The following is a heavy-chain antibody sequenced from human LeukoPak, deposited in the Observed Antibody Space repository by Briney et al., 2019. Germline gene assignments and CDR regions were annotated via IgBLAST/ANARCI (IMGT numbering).Heavy chain of an antibody. V-gene: IGHV4-59*02. CDR3: ARKRSFDL. J-gene: IGHJ4*02. CDR2: IYYSESA. CDR1: GDSVSSYY. D-gene: IGHD3-9*01. Sequence: SSETLSLTCTVSGDSVSSYYWSWIRQPPGKRLEWIGCIYYSESATYNPSLKSRVTISLDTSKNQFFLKPSSVTAADTAVYYCARKRSFDLWGQGTLVTVSS.